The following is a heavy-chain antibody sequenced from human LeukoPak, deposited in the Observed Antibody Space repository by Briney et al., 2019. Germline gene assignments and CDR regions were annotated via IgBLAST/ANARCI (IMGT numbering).Heavy chain of an antibody. CDR3: ARQFYGDYVDGWFDP. CDR2: IYYSGST. V-gene: IGHV4-39*01. D-gene: IGHD4-17*01. J-gene: IGHJ5*02. Sequence: PSETLSLTCTVSGGSISSSSYYWGWIRQPPGKGLEWIGSIYYSGSTYYNPSLKSRVTISVDTSKNQFSPKLSSVTAADTAVYYCARQFYGDYVDGWFDPWGQGTLVTVSS. CDR1: GGSISSSSYY.